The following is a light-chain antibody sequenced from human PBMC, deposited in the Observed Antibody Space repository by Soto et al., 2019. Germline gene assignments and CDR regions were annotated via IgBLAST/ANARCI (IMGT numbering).Light chain of an antibody. Sequence: EIVLTQSPGTLSLSPGERATLSCRASQSVSSSYLAWYQQKPGQAPRLLIYGASSRATGIPDRFSGSGSGTDFTLTISRREPEDFAVYYCQQYGSSPPVTFGGGPRWRSN. CDR1: QSVSSSY. CDR2: GAS. J-gene: IGKJ4*01. V-gene: IGKV3-20*01. CDR3: QQYGSSPPVT.